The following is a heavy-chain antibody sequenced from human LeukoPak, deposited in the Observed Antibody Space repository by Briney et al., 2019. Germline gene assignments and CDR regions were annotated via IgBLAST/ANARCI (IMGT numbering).Heavy chain of an antibody. CDR3: AKDWNSSPSYFDY. J-gene: IGHJ4*02. CDR1: GFAFSSYA. D-gene: IGHD6-13*01. CDR2: ISGSGGST. Sequence: PGGSLRLSCAASGFAFSSYAMSWVRQAPGRGLEWVSAISGSGGSTYYADSVKGRFTISRDNSKNTLYLQMNSLRAEDTAVYYCAKDWNSSPSYFDYWGQGTQVTVSS. V-gene: IGHV3-23*01.